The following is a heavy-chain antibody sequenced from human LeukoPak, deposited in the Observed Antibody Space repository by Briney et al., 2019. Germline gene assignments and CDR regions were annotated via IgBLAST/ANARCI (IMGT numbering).Heavy chain of an antibody. D-gene: IGHD4-17*01. J-gene: IGHJ5*02. Sequence: SETLSLTCSVSGGSISSSRYYWGWIRQPPGKGLEWIASISYSGSSYYNPSLKSRVTISVDTSKNQVSLQLSSVTAADTAVYYCVRDDYGDYTRRFDPWGQGTLVTVSS. V-gene: IGHV4-39*07. CDR2: ISYSGSS. CDR1: GGSISSSRYY. CDR3: VRDDYGDYTRRFDP.